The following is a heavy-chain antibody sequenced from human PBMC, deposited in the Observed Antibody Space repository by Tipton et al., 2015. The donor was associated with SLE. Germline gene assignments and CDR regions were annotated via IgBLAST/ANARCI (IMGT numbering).Heavy chain of an antibody. J-gene: IGHJ3*02. V-gene: IGHV3-23*01. CDR1: GFTFSSHA. CDR3: AKEGYYGSGTRDAFDI. D-gene: IGHD3-10*01. Sequence: SLRLSCAASGFTFSSHAMSWVRQAPGKGLEWVSAISGSGGSTYYADSVKGRFTISRDNSKNTLCLQMNSLRAEDTAVYYCAKEGYYGSGTRDAFDIWGQGTMVTVSS. CDR2: ISGSGGST.